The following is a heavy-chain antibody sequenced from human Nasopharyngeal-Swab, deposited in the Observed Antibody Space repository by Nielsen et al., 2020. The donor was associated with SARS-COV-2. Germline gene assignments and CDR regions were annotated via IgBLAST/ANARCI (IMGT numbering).Heavy chain of an antibody. V-gene: IGHV4-34*01. J-gene: IGHJ5*02. D-gene: IGHD6-6*01. Sequence: WIRQPPGKGLEWIGEINHSGSTNYNPSLKSRVTISVDTSKNQFSLKLSPVTAADTAVYYCARGAHSSSSGVGNWFDPWGQGTLVTVSS. CDR3: ARGAHSSSSGVGNWFDP. CDR2: INHSGST.